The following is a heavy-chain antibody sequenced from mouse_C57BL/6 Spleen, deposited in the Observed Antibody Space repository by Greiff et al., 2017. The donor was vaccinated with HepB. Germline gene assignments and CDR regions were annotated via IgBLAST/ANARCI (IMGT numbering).Heavy chain of an antibody. CDR3: ARGGSHYAMDY. CDR2: IYPRDGST. CDR1: GYTFTSYD. Sequence: QVQLKQSGPELVKPGASVKLSCKASGYTFTSYDINWVKQRPGQGLEWIGWIYPRDGSTKYNEKFKGKATLTVDTSSSTAYMELHSLTSEDSAVYFCARGGSHYAMDYWGQGTSVTVSS. V-gene: IGHV1-85*01. J-gene: IGHJ4*01.